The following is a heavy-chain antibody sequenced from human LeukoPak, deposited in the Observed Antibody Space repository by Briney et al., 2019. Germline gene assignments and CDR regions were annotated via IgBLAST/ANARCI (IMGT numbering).Heavy chain of an antibody. D-gene: IGHD3-10*01. V-gene: IGHV3-30*04. J-gene: IGHJ4*02. CDR1: GFTFSSNS. Sequence: GSLRLSCAATGFTFSSNSMHWVRQAPGKGLEWVAVISHDGSKKYYGDSVEGRSTIFRDNSKNTLYLQMNSLRAEDTAVYYCASNSGSGSYHIADWGQGTLVTVAS. CDR3: ASNSGSGSYHIAD. CDR2: ISHDGSKK.